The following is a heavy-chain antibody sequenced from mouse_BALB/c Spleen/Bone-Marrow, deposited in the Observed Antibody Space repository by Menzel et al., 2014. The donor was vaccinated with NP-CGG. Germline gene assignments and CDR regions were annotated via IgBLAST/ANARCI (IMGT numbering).Heavy chain of an antibody. CDR2: IYPGSGNT. V-gene: IGHV1-84*02. D-gene: IGHD1-1*01. Sequence: VQLVESGPELVKPGASVKISCKASGYTFTDYCINWVKQKPGQGLEWIGWIYPGSGNTQYNEKFKGKATLTVDTSSNTAYMQLSSLTSEGTAVYFCARHPYYFGSRPYWYFDVWGAGTTVTVSS. J-gene: IGHJ1*01. CDR1: GYTFTDYC. CDR3: ARHPYYFGSRPYWYFDV.